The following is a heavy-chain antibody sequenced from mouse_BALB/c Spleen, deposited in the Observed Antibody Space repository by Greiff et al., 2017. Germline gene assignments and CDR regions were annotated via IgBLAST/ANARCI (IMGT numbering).Heavy chain of an antibody. V-gene: IGHV1-80*01. Sequence: QVQLKQSGAELVRPGSSVKISCKASGYAFSSYWMNWVKQRPGQGLEWIGQIYPGDGDTNYNGKFKGKATLTADKSSSTAYMQLSSLTSEDSAVYFCARGDWDWFAYWGQGTLVTVSA. CDR1: GYAFSSYW. D-gene: IGHD4-1*01. CDR3: ARGDWDWFAY. J-gene: IGHJ3*01. CDR2: IYPGDGDT.